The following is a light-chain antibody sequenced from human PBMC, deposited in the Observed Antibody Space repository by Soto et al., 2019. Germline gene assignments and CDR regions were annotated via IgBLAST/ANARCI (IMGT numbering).Light chain of an antibody. V-gene: IGLV2-14*01. CDR3: QSYVSSLSGLLVV. Sequence: QSVLTQPASVSGSPGQSITISCTGTSSDVGGYNYVSWYQQHPGKAPKLMIYEVSNRPSGVSNRFSGSNSGTSASLAITGLQAEDEAEYYCQSYVSSLSGLLVVFGGGTKVTVL. CDR1: SSDVGGYNY. CDR2: EVS. J-gene: IGLJ2*01.